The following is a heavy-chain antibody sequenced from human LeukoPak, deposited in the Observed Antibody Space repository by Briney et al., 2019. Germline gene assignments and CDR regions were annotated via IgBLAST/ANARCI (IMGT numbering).Heavy chain of an antibody. V-gene: IGHV3-43*02. D-gene: IGHD3-10*01. J-gene: IGHJ4*02. CDR1: GFTFDDYA. CDR2: ISGDGGST. CDR3: AKDITMVRGVIAPFGY. Sequence: GGSLRLSCAAYGFTFDDYAMHWVRQAPGTGLEWVSLISGDGGSTYYADSVKGRFTISRDNSKISLYLQMNSLRTEDTALYYCAKDITMVRGVIAPFGYWGQGTLVTVSS.